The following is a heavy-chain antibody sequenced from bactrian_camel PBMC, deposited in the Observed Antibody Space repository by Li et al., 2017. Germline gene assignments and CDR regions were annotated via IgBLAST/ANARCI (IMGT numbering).Heavy chain of an antibody. V-gene: IGHV3S40*01. D-gene: IGHD2*01. CDR2: IYPGGGPT. CDR3: AAVARVYCYTDSTQYTY. Sequence: VQLVESGGGSVQAGGSLALSCQFSELPTVMAWFRQAPGKGREGVAAIYPGGGPTYYPDSVKGRFTISQDNAKTTWYLQMNSLKPEDTAMYYCAAVARVYCYTDSTQYTYWGQGTQVTVS. J-gene: IGHJ4*01. CDR1: ELPTV.